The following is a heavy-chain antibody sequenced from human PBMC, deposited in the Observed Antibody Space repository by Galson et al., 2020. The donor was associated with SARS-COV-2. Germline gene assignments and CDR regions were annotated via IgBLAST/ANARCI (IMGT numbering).Heavy chain of an antibody. V-gene: IGHV3-7*03. J-gene: IGHJ4*02. D-gene: IGHD6-19*01. Sequence: ETLSLTCAASGFSFSSYWMTWVRQAPGKGLEWVANIKQDGSDKYYVDSVKGRFTISRDNAKNSLYLHMNSLRAEDTAVYYCARESYDSGWFDYWGQGTLVTVSS. CDR3: ARESYDSGWFDY. CDR2: IKQDGSDK. CDR1: GFSFSSYW.